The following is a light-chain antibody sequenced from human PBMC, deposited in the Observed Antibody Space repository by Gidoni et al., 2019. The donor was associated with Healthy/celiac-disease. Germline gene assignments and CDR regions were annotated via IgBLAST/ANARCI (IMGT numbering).Light chain of an antibody. Sequence: SYELTQPPSVLVSPGPTARITCTGDALPKQYAYWYQQKPGQAPVLGIYKDSERPSGIPERFSGSSSGTTVTLTISGVQAEDEADYYCQSADSSGTYVFGTGTKVTVL. CDR2: KDS. J-gene: IGLJ1*01. CDR3: QSADSSGTYV. V-gene: IGLV3-25*03. CDR1: ALPKQY.